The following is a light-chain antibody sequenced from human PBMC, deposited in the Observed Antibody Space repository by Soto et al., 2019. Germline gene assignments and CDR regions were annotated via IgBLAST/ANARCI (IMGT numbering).Light chain of an antibody. J-gene: IGLJ2*01. CDR2: SNS. V-gene: IGLV1-44*01. Sequence: QSVLTQPPSASATPGQRVTISCSGSSSNIGSGTVNWYQHLPGTAPKLLIYSNSLRPSGVPDRFSGSKSGTSASLAISGLQSEDEADYYCAECDDSLNVVVFGGGTKLTVL. CDR1: SSNIGSGT. CDR3: AECDDSLNVVV.